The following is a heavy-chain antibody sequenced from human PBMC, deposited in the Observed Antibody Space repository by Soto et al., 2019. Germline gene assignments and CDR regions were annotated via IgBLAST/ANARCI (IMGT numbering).Heavy chain of an antibody. CDR1: GHTFANYY. J-gene: IGHJ5*02. D-gene: IGHD1-1*01. CDR2: INPSGGAA. Sequence: QVELVQSGAEVKKPGATVTVSCKASGHTFANYYIHWVRQAPGQGLEWMGKINPSGGAATYAQGFQGRVTMTLDTSATTVVLEMRSLTTDDTAVYYWAKQTVELSLGGFAPWGQGTLVTISS. V-gene: IGHV1-46*01. CDR3: AKQTVELSLGGFAP.